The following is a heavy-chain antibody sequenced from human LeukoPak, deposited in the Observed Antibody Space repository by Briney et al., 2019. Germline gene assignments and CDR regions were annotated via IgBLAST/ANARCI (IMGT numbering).Heavy chain of an antibody. CDR1: GGSFSGFY. V-gene: IGHV4-34*01. Sequence: SETLSLTCDIYGGSFSGFYWSWFRQSPGKGLEWIGENHYTGATSYSPSLKGRVTISPGTSTNQFSLRMNSVTAADTAVYYCARGVLGVYYFELWGRGTLVTVSS. J-gene: IGHJ2*01. CDR3: ARGVLGVYYFEL. CDR2: NHYTGAT. D-gene: IGHD2-8*01.